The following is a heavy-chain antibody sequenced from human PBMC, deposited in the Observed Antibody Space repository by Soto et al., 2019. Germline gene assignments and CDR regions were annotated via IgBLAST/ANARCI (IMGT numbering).Heavy chain of an antibody. CDR3: SRDAEGGSGHFAP. CDR2: INPDSGGS. J-gene: IGHJ5*02. Sequence: ASVKVSCKASGYTFTGYLIHWVRQAPGQGLEWMGWINPDSGGSYFAQKFQGRITLTRDTSINTAHMDLSTLTSDDTALYYCSRDAEGGSGHFAPWGQGTLVTVSS. D-gene: IGHD3-10*01. CDR1: GYTFTGYL. V-gene: IGHV1-2*02.